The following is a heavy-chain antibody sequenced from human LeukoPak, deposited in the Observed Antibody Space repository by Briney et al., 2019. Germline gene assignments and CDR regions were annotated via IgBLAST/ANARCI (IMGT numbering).Heavy chain of an antibody. V-gene: IGHV3-30-3*01. CDR2: ISYDGSNK. CDR3: AAYYYGGRAY. J-gene: IGHJ4*02. D-gene: IGHD3-10*01. CDR1: GFTFSSYA. Sequence: GGSLRLSCAASGFTFSSYAMHWVRQAPGKGLGWVAVISYDGSNKYYADSVKGRFTISRDNSKNTLYLQMNSLRAEDTAVYYRAAYYYGGRAYWGQGTLVTVSS.